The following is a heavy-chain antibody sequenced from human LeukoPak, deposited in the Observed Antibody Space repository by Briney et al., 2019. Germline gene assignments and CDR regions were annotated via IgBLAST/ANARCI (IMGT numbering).Heavy chain of an antibody. Sequence: GGSLRLSCTAAGFTFGDYAMSWVRQDPGKGLEWVGFIRSKAYGGTTEYAASVKGRFTISRDDSKSIAYLQMNSLKTEDTAVYYCTRVQQLAGFDYWGQGTLVTVSS. CDR1: GFTFGDYA. CDR3: TRVQQLAGFDY. V-gene: IGHV3-49*04. J-gene: IGHJ4*02. CDR2: IRSKAYGGTT. D-gene: IGHD6-13*01.